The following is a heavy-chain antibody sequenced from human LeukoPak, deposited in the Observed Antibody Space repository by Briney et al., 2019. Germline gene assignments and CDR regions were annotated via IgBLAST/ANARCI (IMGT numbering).Heavy chain of an antibody. Sequence: SETLSLTCTVSGGSISSYYWSWIRQPPGKGLEWIGYIYYSGSANYNPSLKSRVTISVDTSKNQFSLKLSSVTAADTAVYYCARTPLGYYDFWSGYSDWGQGTLVTVSS. V-gene: IGHV4-59*01. CDR2: IYYSGSA. CDR1: GGSISSYY. J-gene: IGHJ4*02. CDR3: ARTPLGYYDFWSGYSD. D-gene: IGHD3-3*01.